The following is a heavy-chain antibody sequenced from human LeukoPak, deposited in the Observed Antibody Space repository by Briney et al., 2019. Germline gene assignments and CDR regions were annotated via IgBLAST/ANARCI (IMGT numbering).Heavy chain of an antibody. CDR2: IYYSGNT. Sequence: SETLSLTCSVSGVFISSYYWSWIRQPPGKGLEWIGYIYYSGNTNYNPSLKSRVTISVDTSKNQFSLKLSSVTGADRALYYCARLRPSGWGYYDMDVWGQGTTVTVSS. CDR1: GVFISSYY. J-gene: IGHJ6*02. D-gene: IGHD3-10*01. V-gene: IGHV4-59*08. CDR3: ARLRPSGWGYYDMDV.